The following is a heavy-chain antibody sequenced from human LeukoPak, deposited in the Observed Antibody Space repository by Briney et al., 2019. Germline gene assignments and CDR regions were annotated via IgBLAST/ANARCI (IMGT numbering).Heavy chain of an antibody. Sequence: PGGSLRLSCAASGFTFSSYGMHWVRQAPGKGLEWVAVISYDGSNKYYADSVKGRFTISRDNSKNTLYLQMNSLRAEDTAVYYCAKDTYSSSPAGYYYGMDVWGQGTTVTVSS. D-gene: IGHD6-13*01. J-gene: IGHJ6*02. CDR3: AKDTYSSSPAGYYYGMDV. V-gene: IGHV3-30*18. CDR1: GFTFSSYG. CDR2: ISYDGSNK.